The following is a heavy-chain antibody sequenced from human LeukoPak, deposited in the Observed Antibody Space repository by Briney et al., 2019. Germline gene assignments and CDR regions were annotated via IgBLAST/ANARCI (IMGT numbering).Heavy chain of an antibody. D-gene: IGHD5-12*01. V-gene: IGHV1-69*04. J-gene: IGHJ4*02. CDR2: IIPIVDIT. CDR1: GFTFSSYG. CDR3: ARDHRVATIFFDY. Sequence: SVKVSCKTSGFTFSSYGISWVRQAPGQGLEWIGRIIPIVDITNYAQKFQGRVTITADRYTSTTYMELSSLRSQDPAVYYCARDHRVATIFFDYWGQGTLVTVSS.